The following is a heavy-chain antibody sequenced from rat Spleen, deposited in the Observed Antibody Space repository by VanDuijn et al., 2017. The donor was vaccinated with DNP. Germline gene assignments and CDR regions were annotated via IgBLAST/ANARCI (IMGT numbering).Heavy chain of an antibody. Sequence: EVQLVESGGGLVQPGRSLKLSCVASGFTFNNYWMTWIRQAPGRGLEWVASIHNTGGTTYYPDSLKGRFTISRDNANSILNLQMTSLRSEDTATYYCTRHRDNSYYFDYWGQGVMVTVSS. D-gene: IGHD1-10*01. J-gene: IGHJ2*01. V-gene: IGHV5-31*01. CDR2: IHNTGGTT. CDR1: GFTFNNYW. CDR3: TRHRDNSYYFDY.